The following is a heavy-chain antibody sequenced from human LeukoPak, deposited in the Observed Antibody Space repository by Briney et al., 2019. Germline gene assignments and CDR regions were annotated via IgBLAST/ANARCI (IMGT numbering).Heavy chain of an antibody. CDR3: ARDHSSSWNYFDY. J-gene: IGHJ4*02. Sequence: GGSLRLSCAASGFTFSDYCMNWIRQAPGKGLEWVSYISSSATTIYYADSVKGRFTISRDNAKKSLYLQMNSLRAEDTAVYYCARDHSSSWNYFDYWGQGTLVTVSS. CDR2: ISSSATTI. V-gene: IGHV3-11*04. CDR1: GFTFSDYC. D-gene: IGHD6-13*01.